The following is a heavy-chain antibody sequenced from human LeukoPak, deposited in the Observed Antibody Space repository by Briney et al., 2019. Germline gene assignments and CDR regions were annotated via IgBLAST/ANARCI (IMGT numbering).Heavy chain of an antibody. CDR1: GFTFSNYA. CDR2: ISGSGGST. D-gene: IGHD5-18*01. Sequence: GGSLRLSCAASGFTFSNYAMHWVRQAPGKGLEWVSAISGSGGSTYYADSVKGRFTISRDNSKNTLYLQMNSLRAEDTAVYYCAKVGGYSYGYPFDYWGQGTLVTVSS. J-gene: IGHJ4*02. V-gene: IGHV3-23*01. CDR3: AKVGGYSYGYPFDY.